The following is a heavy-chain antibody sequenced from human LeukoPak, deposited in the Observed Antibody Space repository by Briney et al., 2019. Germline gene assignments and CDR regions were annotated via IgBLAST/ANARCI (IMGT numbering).Heavy chain of an antibody. Sequence: GESLRLSCVVSGFALSDYGMAWVRQTPERGVEWVSTISNTADNTHYADSVKYRFLVSRDNSKDTLYLQMFNLRVEDTGVYYCTKDCCNYFFDSWGQGTRVIVST. D-gene: IGHD1-7*01. CDR1: GFALSDYG. J-gene: IGHJ4*02. V-gene: IGHV3-23*01. CDR2: ISNTADNT. CDR3: TKDCCNYFFDS.